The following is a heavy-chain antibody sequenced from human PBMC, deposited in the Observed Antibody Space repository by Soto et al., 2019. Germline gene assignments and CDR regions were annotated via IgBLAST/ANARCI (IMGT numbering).Heavy chain of an antibody. CDR3: AKDLSPYYYDNSGSLRTYYYYAMDV. CDR1: GFTFDDYA. J-gene: IGHJ6*02. V-gene: IGHV3-9*01. CDR2: IGWNSGTF. Sequence: EVQLVESGGGLVQPGRSLRLSCAASGFTFDDYALHWVGQAPGKGLEWVSGIGWNSGTFGYADSVKGRFTISRDNAKNSLYLQMNSLREEDTALYYCAKDLSPYYYDNSGSLRTYYYYAMDVWGQGTTVTVSS. D-gene: IGHD3-22*01.